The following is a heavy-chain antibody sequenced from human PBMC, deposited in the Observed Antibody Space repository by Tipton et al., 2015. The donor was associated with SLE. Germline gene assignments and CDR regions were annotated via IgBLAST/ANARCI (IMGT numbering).Heavy chain of an antibody. CDR2: INHGGST. CDR1: GVPISSASYY. J-gene: IGHJ5*02. V-gene: IGHV4-61*01. Sequence: TLSLTCTVSGVPISSASYYWSWIRQPPGKGLEWIGEINHGGSTNYNPSLKSRVTISVDTSKNQFSLKLTSVTVADTAVYYCTRGGRGDGANPFDPWGQGTLVTVSS. D-gene: IGHD4/OR15-4a*01. CDR3: TRGGRGDGANPFDP.